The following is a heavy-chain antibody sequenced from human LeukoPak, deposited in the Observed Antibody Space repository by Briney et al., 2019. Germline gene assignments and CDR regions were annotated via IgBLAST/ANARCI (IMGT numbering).Heavy chain of an antibody. V-gene: IGHV1-18*01. Sequence: ASVKVSCKASGYTFTSYGISWVRQAPGQGLEWMGWISAYNGNTNYAQKLQGRVTMTTDTSTSTAYMELRSLRSDDTAVYCCAREIYYYDSSGYYYAPTPYFDYWGQGTLVTVSS. CDR3: AREIYYYDSSGYYYAPTPYFDY. J-gene: IGHJ4*02. D-gene: IGHD3-22*01. CDR2: ISAYNGNT. CDR1: GYTFTSYG.